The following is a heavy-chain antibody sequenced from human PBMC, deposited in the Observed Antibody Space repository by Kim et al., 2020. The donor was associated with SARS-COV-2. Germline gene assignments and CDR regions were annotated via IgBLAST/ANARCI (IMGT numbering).Heavy chain of an antibody. Sequence: GESLKISCEASGYKFTNFWVGWVPQMPGKGLEWMGVIYPGDSDTIYSPSFRGQVTISADTSTRTAYLQWRNLRTSDTALYFCARAPTGTSYPDAFDIWGQGTRVSVST. J-gene: IGHJ3*02. D-gene: IGHD1-26*01. V-gene: IGHV5-51*01. CDR2: IYPGDSDT. CDR1: GYKFTNFW. CDR3: ARAPTGTSYPDAFDI.